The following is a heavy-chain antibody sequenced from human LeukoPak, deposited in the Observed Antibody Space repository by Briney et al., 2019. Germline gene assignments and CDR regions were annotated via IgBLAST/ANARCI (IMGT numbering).Heavy chain of an antibody. CDR1: GYTFTGYY. D-gene: IGHD3-10*01. V-gene: IGHV1-2*02. Sequence: GSVKVSCKASGYTFTGYYMHWVRQAPGQGLEWMGWINPNSGGTNYAQKFQGRVTMTRDTSISTAYMELSRLRSDDTAVYYCARLVRGVIYFDYWGQGTLVTVSS. CDR3: ARLVRGVIYFDY. J-gene: IGHJ4*02. CDR2: INPNSGGT.